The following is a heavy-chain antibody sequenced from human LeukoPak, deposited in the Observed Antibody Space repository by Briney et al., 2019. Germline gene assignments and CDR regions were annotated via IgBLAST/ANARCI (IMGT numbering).Heavy chain of an antibody. V-gene: IGHV4-39*01. D-gene: IGHD4-17*01. CDR1: GGSISSSSYY. CDR2: IYYSGST. J-gene: IGHJ4*02. Sequence: SETLSLTCTVSGGSISSSSYYWGWIRQPPGKGLEWIGSIYYSGSTYYNPSLKSRVTISVDTSKNQFSLKLSSVTAADTAVYYCARRGLGTTDYGYWGQGTLVTVSS. CDR3: ARRGLGTTDYGY.